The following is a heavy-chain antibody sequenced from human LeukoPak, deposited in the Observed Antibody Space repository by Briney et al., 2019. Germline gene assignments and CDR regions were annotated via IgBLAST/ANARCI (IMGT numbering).Heavy chain of an antibody. V-gene: IGHV3-74*01. CDR2: INSDGSST. D-gene: IGHD3-10*01. Sequence: GGSLRLSCAASGFTFSSYWMHWVRQAPGKGLVWVSRINSDGSSTSYADSVKGRFTISRDNAKNTLYLQMNSLRAEDTAVYYCARTPYYGSGSYSYPDYWGQGTLVTVSS. CDR3: ARTPYYGSGSYSYPDY. CDR1: GFTFSSYW. J-gene: IGHJ4*02.